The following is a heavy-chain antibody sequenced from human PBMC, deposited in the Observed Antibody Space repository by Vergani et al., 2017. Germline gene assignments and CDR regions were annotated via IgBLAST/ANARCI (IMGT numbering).Heavy chain of an antibody. V-gene: IGHV1-8*01. CDR3: AREREDATYNWFDP. D-gene: IGHD5-12*01. Sequence: QVQLVQSGAEVKKPGASVKVSCKASGYTFTNYDISWVRQATGQGLEWMGWMNPNSANTGYAQKFQGRVTMTRNTSISTAYMELSSLRSEDTAVYYCAREREDATYNWFDPWGQGTLVTVSS. CDR2: MNPNSANT. CDR1: GYTFTNYD. J-gene: IGHJ5*02.